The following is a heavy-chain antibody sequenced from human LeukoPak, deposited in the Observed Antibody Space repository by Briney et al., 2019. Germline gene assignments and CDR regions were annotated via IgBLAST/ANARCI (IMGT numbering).Heavy chain of an antibody. CDR3: ARRTLGYCSGGSCRPFDY. J-gene: IGHJ4*02. CDR2: IYHSGST. Sequence: SGTLSLTCAVSGGSISSGNWWSWVRQPPGKGLEWIGEIYHSGSTNYNPSLKSRVTISVDKSKNQFSLKLSSVTAADTAVYYCARRTLGYCSGGSCRPFDYWGQGTLVTVSS. D-gene: IGHD2-15*01. V-gene: IGHV4-4*02. CDR1: GGSISSGNW.